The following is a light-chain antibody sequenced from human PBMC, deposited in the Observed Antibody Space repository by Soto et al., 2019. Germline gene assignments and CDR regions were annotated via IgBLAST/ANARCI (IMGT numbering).Light chain of an antibody. J-gene: IGKJ3*01. Sequence: DIRMTRSHSSLSASVGERVTITCRASRSISSYLNWYQQKPGKAPKLLIYAASSLQSGVPSRFSGSGSGTDFTLTISSLQPEDFATYYCQQSYSTLFTFGPGTKVDIK. CDR1: RSISSY. V-gene: IGKV1-39*01. CDR2: AAS. CDR3: QQSYSTLFT.